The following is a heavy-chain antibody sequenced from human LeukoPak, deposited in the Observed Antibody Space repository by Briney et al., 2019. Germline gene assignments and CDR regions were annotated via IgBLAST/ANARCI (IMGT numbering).Heavy chain of an antibody. V-gene: IGHV4-59*01. CDR1: GGSISSYY. CDR2: IYYSGST. CDR3: ARGNGGYAVC. Sequence: SETLSLTCTVSGGSISSYYWSWIRQPPGKGLEWIGYIYYSGSTNYNPSLKSRVTISVDTSKNQFSLKLSSVTAADTAIFYCARGNGGYAVCWGQGTLVTVSS. D-gene: IGHD5-12*01. J-gene: IGHJ4*02.